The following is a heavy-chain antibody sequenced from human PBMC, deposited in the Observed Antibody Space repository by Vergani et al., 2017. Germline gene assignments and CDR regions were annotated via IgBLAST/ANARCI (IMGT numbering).Heavy chain of an antibody. D-gene: IGHD3-9*01. CDR2: ISGHGDRT. J-gene: IGHJ4*02. V-gene: IGHV3-23*01. Sequence: EVHLLESGGGQVEAGGSLRLSCVASGFTFSNSAMSWVRQTSGKGLEWVSAISGHGDRTYYADSVKGRFTISRDNSKNTVYLQMNSLKAEDTAVYYCARAGLTGYYLSDYWGQGTLVTVSS. CDR1: GFTFSNSA. CDR3: ARAGLTGYYLSDY.